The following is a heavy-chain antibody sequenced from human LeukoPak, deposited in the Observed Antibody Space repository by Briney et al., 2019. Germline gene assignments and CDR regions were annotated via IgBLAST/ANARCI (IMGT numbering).Heavy chain of an antibody. V-gene: IGHV1-46*01. D-gene: IGHD1-26*01. CDR2: INPSGGST. CDR1: GYTFTSYY. J-gene: IGHJ3*02. Sequence: GASVKVSCKASGYTFTSYYMHWVRQAPGQGLEWMGIINPSGGSTSYAQKFQGRVTMTRDTSTSTVYMELSSLRSEDTAVYYCARGARVVGALDAFDIWGQGTMVTVSS. CDR3: ARGARVVGALDAFDI.